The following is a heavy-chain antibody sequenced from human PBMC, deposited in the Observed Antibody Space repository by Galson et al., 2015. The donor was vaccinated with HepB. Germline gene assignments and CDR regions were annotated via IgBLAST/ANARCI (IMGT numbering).Heavy chain of an antibody. CDR1: GFTFSSYE. CDR2: ISSSGSTM. V-gene: IGHV3-48*03. D-gene: IGHD2-21*02. Sequence: SLRLSCAASGFTFSSYEMNWVRQASGKGLEWFSYISSSGSTMYYADSVKGRFTISRDNAKNSLYLQMNSLRAEDTAVCYCARGCGGDCFYAFDIWGQGTMVTVSS. J-gene: IGHJ3*02. CDR3: ARGCGGDCFYAFDI.